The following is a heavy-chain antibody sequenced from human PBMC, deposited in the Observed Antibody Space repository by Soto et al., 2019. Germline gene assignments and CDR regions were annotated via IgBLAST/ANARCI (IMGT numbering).Heavy chain of an antibody. V-gene: IGHV1-18*01. J-gene: IGHJ6*02. CDR3: AREGEMPYYYYGLDV. CDR2: ISGYNGHT. Sequence: QVQLVQSGAEVRKPGASVQVSCKASGYTFTTYGISWVRQAPGQGLEWMGWISGYNGHTKYAQKFEGRVTMTTDTSTSTVYVERRRLRYDDTAVYYCAREGEMPYYYYGLDVWGQGPTVTVSS. CDR1: GYTFTTYG. D-gene: IGHD3-16*01.